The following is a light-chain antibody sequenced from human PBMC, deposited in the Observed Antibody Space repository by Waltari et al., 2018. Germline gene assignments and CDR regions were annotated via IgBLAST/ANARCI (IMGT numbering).Light chain of an antibody. CDR2: GAS. CDR1: QSVSSSY. V-gene: IGKV3-20*01. J-gene: IGKJ4*01. CDR3: QQYGSSPLT. Sequence: EIGVTPASSPPSFAPGERTTLPCRASQSVSSSYLAWYQQKPGQAPRLLIYGASSRATGIPDRFSGSGSGTDFTLTISRLEPEDFAVYYCQQYGSSPLTFGGGTKVEIK.